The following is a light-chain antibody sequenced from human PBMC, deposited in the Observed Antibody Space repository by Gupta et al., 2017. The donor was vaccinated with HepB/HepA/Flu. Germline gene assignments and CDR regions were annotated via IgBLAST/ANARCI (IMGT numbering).Light chain of an antibody. Sequence: QAGLTQPPSVSKDLRQIATITCTGNSNNVGNQGAAWLQQHQGHPPKLLTYRNNKRPSGISERFSASRSGNTASLTITGLQPEDGADYYCSAWDSSLSAWVFGGGTKVTVL. CDR2: RNN. J-gene: IGLJ3*02. CDR3: SAWDSSLSAWV. V-gene: IGLV10-54*04. CDR1: SNNVGNQG.